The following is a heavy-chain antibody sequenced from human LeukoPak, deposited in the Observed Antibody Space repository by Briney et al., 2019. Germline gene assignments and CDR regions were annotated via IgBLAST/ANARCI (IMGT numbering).Heavy chain of an antibody. CDR1: GFSLDDYA. CDR2: ISWDSGNQ. V-gene: IGHV3-9*01. J-gene: IGHJ3*02. D-gene: IGHD3-9*01. CDR3: IKDMGFDLLKDAFHI. Sequence: PGGSLRLSCLGSGFSLDDYAMHWVRQPPGKGLEWVSSISWDSGNQDYADSVKGRFTISRDNAKNSLFLQMNSLRPEDTAFYYCIKDMGFDLLKDAFHIWGQGTLVTVSS.